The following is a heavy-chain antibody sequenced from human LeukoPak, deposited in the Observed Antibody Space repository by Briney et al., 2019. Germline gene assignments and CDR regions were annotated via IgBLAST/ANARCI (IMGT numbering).Heavy chain of an antibody. J-gene: IGHJ4*02. Sequence: PETLSLTCAVYGGSFSGYYWSWIRQPPGKGLEWIGEINHSGSTNYNPSLKSRVTISVDTSKNQFSLKLSSVTAADTAVYYCARNCSGDSCSSFVDYWGQGTLVTVSS. V-gene: IGHV4-34*01. CDR3: ARNCSGDSCSSFVDY. D-gene: IGHD2-15*01. CDR1: GGSFSGYY. CDR2: INHSGST.